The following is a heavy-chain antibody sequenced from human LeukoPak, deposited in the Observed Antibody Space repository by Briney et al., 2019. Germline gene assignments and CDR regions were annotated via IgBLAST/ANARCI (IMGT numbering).Heavy chain of an antibody. V-gene: IGHV3-66*02. CDR1: GFTVSSNY. J-gene: IGHJ3*02. D-gene: IGHD3-22*01. CDR3: ARARPYYYDSSGYSETYAFDI. Sequence: GGSLRLSCAAPGFTVSSNYMSWVRQAPGKGLEWVSVIYSGGSTYYADSVKGRFTISRDNSKNTLYLQMNSLRAEDTAVYYCARARPYYYDSSGYSETYAFDIWGQGIMVTVSS. CDR2: IYSGGST.